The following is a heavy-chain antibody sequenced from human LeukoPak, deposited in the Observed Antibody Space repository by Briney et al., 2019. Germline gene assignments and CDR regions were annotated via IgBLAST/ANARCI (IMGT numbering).Heavy chain of an antibody. CDR2: IYYSGST. CDR3: ARRSRSGSYYGY. CDR1: GGSISSYY. Sequence: SETLSLTCTVSGGSISSYYWSWIRQPPGKGLEWIGYIYYSGSTNYNPSLKSRVTISVDTSKNQFSLKLSSVTAADTAVYYCARRSRSGSYYGYWGQGTLVTVSS. V-gene: IGHV4-59*08. D-gene: IGHD1-26*01. J-gene: IGHJ4*02.